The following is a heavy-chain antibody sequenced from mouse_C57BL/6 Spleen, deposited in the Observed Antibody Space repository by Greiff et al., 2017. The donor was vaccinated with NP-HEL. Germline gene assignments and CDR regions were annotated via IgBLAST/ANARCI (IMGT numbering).Heavy chain of an antibody. Sequence: VMLVESGAELVKPGASVKLSCKASGYTFTEYTIHWVKQRSGQGLEWIGWFYPGSGSIKYNEKFKDKATLTADKSSSTVYMELSRLTSEDEAVYFCARHEGDRGYPYYFDYWGQGTTLTVSA. CDR1: GYTFTEYT. V-gene: IGHV1-62-2*01. CDR3: ARHEGDRGYPYYFDY. D-gene: IGHD2-2*01. CDR2: FYPGSGSI. J-gene: IGHJ2*01.